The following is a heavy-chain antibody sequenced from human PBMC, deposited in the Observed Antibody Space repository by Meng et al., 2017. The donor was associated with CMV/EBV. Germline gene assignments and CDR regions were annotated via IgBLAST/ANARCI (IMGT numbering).Heavy chain of an antibody. CDR1: GFTFSRYT. CDR3: ARRYLRDIVVVTHYYYGMDV. Sequence: GESLKISCAASGFTFSRYTINWVRQAPGKGLEWVSSISSTGSDIYYADSVKGRFTISRDNAKNSLYLQMNSLRAEDTAVYYCARRYLRDIVVVTHYYYGMDVWGQGTTVTVSS. V-gene: IGHV3-21*01. CDR2: ISSTGSDI. J-gene: IGHJ6*02. D-gene: IGHD2-2*01.